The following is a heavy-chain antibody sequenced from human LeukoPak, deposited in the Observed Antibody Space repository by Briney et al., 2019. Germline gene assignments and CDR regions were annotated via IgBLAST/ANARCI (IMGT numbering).Heavy chain of an antibody. CDR1: GYTFTSYD. CDR3: ARVGNWYPYYYYYMDV. V-gene: IGHV1-8*03. Sequence: ASVKVSCKASGYTFTSYDINWVRQATGQGLEWMGWMNPNSGNTGYAQKFQGRVTITRNTSISTDYMELSSLRSEDTAVYYCARVGNWYPYYYYYMDVWGKGTTVTVSS. J-gene: IGHJ6*03. D-gene: IGHD1-20*01. CDR2: MNPNSGNT.